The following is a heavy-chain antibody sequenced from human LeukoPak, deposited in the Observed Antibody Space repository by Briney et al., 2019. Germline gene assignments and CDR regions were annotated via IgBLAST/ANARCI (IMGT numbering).Heavy chain of an antibody. D-gene: IGHD6-19*01. CDR2: ISGSGGST. V-gene: IGHV3-23*01. CDR1: GFTFSSYA. Sequence: AGGSLRLSCAASGFTFSSYAMSWVRQAPGKGLEWVSAISGSGGSTYYADSVKGRFTTSRDNSKNTLYLQMNSLRAEDTAVYYCAKDSSGWLTRDYWGQGTLVTVSS. J-gene: IGHJ4*02. CDR3: AKDSSGWLTRDY.